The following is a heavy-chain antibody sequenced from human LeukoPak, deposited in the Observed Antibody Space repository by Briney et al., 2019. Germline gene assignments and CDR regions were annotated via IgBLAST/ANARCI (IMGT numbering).Heavy chain of an antibody. V-gene: IGHV1-2*02. CDR2: INPNNGDT. CDR3: ARTRGSHISMAYLDY. CDR1: GYTFTDYY. J-gene: IGHJ4*02. D-gene: IGHD2/OR15-2a*01. Sequence: ASVKVSCKASGYTFTDYYIQWVRQAPGQGLEWMGWINPNNGDTNYAQKFQGRVTLTRDTSISTAYMELSSLRSDDTAVYYCARTRGSHISMAYLDYWGQGTLVTVSS.